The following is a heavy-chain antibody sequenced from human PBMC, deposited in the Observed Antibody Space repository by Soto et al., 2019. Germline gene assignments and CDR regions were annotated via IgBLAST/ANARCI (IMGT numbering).Heavy chain of an antibody. V-gene: IGHV1-69*13. J-gene: IGHJ6*02. CDR2: IIPIFGTA. Sequence: PVKVSCKASGGTFSSYAISWVRQAPGQGLEWMGGIIPIFGTANYAQKSQGRVTITADESTSTAYMELSSLRSEDTAVYYCARDRRYYDFWSGYPDYYYYGMDVWGQGTTVTVSS. CDR3: ARDRRYYDFWSGYPDYYYYGMDV. D-gene: IGHD3-3*01. CDR1: GGTFSSYA.